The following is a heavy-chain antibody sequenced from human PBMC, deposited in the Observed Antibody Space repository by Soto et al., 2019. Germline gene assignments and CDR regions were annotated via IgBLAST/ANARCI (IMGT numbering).Heavy chain of an antibody. CDR3: ARDLPHSSCYYY. D-gene: IGHD3-22*01. CDR1: GYTFTSYG. J-gene: IGHJ4*02. V-gene: IGHV1-18*01. CDR2: ISAYNGNT. Sequence: ASVKVSCKASGYTFTSYGISWVRQAPGQGLEWMGWISAYNGNTNYAQKVQGRVTMTTDTSTSTAYMELRSLRSEDTAVYYCARDLPHSSCYYYWGQGTLVTSPQ.